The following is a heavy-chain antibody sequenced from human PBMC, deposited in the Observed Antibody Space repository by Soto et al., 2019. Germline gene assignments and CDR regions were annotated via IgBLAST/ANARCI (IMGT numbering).Heavy chain of an antibody. Sequence: SGGSLRLSCAASGFTFSSYGMHWVRQAPGKGLEWVAVISYDGGNKYYADSVKGRFTISRDNSKNTLYLQMNSLRAEDTAVYYCAKPTRNGPRDDYVWGINTGYYYGMDVWGQGTTVTVSS. J-gene: IGHJ6*02. CDR1: GFTFSSYG. CDR2: ISYDGGNK. CDR3: AKPTRNGPRDDYVWGINTGYYYGMDV. V-gene: IGHV3-30*18. D-gene: IGHD3-16*01.